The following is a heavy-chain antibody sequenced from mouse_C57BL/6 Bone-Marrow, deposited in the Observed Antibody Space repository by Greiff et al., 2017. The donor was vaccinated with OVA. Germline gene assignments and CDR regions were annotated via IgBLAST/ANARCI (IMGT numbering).Heavy chain of an antibody. V-gene: IGHV1-42*01. Sequence: EVQLQQSGPELVKPGASVRISCKASGYSFTGYYMNWVKQSPEKSLEWIGEINPSTGGTTYNQKFKAKATLTVDKSSSTAYMQLKSLTSEDSAVYYCARDDSFDYWGQGTTLTVSS. CDR1: GYSFTGYY. J-gene: IGHJ2*01. CDR3: ARDDSFDY. CDR2: INPSTGGT. D-gene: IGHD2-12*01.